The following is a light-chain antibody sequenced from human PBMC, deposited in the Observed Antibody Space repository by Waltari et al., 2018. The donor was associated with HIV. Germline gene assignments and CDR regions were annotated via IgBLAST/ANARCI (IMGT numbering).Light chain of an antibody. CDR1: KNNVGFQG. Sequence: QAGLTQPPSVSKALRQTATLTCTGDKNNVGFQGAAWLKHHQGCPPKLLSYRGNNRPSGVPDRFSASTSGNTASLNITGLQADDEADYFCSSWDTRLNGWVFGGGAHLTVL. J-gene: IGLJ3*02. V-gene: IGLV10-54*04. CDR3: SSWDTRLNGWV. CDR2: RGN.